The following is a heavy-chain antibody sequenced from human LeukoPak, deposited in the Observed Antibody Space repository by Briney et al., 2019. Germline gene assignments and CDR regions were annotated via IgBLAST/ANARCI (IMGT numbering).Heavy chain of an antibody. CDR3: AKRGGMYPAHYFDY. V-gene: IGHV3-23*01. CDR1: GFTFSSYG. J-gene: IGHJ4*02. D-gene: IGHD6-13*01. Sequence: GGSLRLSCAASGFTFSSYGMSWVRQAPGKGLEWVSAISASGGSTYYADSVKGRFTISRDNSKNTLYPQMNSLRAEDTAVYYCAKRGGMYPAHYFDYWGQGTLVTVSS. CDR2: ISASGGST.